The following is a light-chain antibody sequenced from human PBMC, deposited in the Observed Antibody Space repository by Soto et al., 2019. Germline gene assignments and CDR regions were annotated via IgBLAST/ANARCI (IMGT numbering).Light chain of an antibody. CDR3: QVWDSSSDNPVV. CDR1: NIGSKS. Sequence: SYELTQPPSVSVAPGKTARITCGGNNIGSKSVHWYQKKPGQATVLVIYYDSDRPSGIPERFSGSNSGNTATLTISRVEAGDEADYYCQVWDSSSDNPVVFGGGTKLTVL. V-gene: IGLV3-21*04. CDR2: YDS. J-gene: IGLJ2*01.